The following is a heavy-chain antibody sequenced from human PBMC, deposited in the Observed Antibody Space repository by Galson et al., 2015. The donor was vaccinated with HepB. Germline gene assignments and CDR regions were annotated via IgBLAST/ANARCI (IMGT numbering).Heavy chain of an antibody. CDR2: VYYSGTT. J-gene: IGHJ4*02. CDR1: GDSISSYY. CDR3: AREFAGQWRMFDY. D-gene: IGHD6-19*01. V-gene: IGHV4-59*01. Sequence: ETLSLTCTVSGDSISSYYWTWVRQPPGKGLEWLGYVYYSGTTNYNPSLKSRITMSVDTSKNHFSLKVTSVTAADTAFYYCAREFAGQWRMFDYWGQGILVTVSS.